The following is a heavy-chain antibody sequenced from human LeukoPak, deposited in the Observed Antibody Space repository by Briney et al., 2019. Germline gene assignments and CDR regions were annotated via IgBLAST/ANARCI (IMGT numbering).Heavy chain of an antibody. V-gene: IGHV3-30-3*01. J-gene: IGHJ4*02. CDR3: ARVQYYYDSSGYYYFDY. Sequence: GGSLRLSCAASGFTFSSYAMHWVRQAPGKGLEWVAVISYDGSNKYYADSVKGRFTISRDNSKNTLYLQMNSLRAEDMAVYYCARVQYYYDSSGYYYFDYWGQGTLVTVSS. CDR1: GFTFSSYA. CDR2: ISYDGSNK. D-gene: IGHD3-22*01.